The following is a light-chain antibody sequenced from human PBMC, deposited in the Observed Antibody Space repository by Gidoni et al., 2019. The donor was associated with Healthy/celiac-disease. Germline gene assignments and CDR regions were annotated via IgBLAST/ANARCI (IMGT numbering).Light chain of an antibody. CDR2: GAS. J-gene: IGKJ2*01. CDR3: QQYGSSPPT. CDR1: QSVSSSY. Sequence: EIVLTQSPGSLSLSPGERATFSCRASQSVSSSYLAWYQQKPGQAPRLLIYGASIRATGIPDRFSGSGSGTDFTLTISRLEPEDFAVYYCQQYGSSPPTFGQGTKLEIK. V-gene: IGKV3-20*01.